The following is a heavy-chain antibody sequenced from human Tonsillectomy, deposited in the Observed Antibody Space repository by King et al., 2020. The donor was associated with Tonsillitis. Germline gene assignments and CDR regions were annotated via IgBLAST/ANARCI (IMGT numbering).Heavy chain of an antibody. D-gene: IGHD1-7*01. CDR1: GGSISSGIYY. CDR2: IYTSGST. V-gene: IGHV4-61*02. J-gene: IGHJ4*02. CDR3: ARTTGWDYHLFDY. Sequence: QLQESGPGLVKPSQTLSLTCTVSGGSISSGIYYWSWIRQPAGKGLEWIGRIYTSGSTNYNPSLKSRVTLSVDTSKNQFSLRLTSVTAADTAVYYCARTTGWDYHLFDYWGQGTLVTVSS.